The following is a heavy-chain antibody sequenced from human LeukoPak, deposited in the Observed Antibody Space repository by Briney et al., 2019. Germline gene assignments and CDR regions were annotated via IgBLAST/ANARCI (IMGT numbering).Heavy chain of an antibody. D-gene: IGHD6-25*01. Sequence: GGSLRLSCAASGFTFTTYAMSWVRQAPGKGREWVSLISGSGGGTYYADSVKGRFTISRDNSKNMAYLPVNSLRADDTAVYYCAKNRAAGSHFYYHINVWGKGTTVTVSS. CDR3: AKNRAAGSHFYYHINV. J-gene: IGHJ6*03. CDR2: ISGSGGGT. CDR1: GFTFTTYA. V-gene: IGHV3-23*01.